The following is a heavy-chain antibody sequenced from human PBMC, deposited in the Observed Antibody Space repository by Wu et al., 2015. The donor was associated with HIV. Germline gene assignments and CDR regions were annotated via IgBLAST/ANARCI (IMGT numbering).Heavy chain of an antibody. Sequence: QVQLVQSGAEVKKPGSSVKVSCKASGGTFSSYAISWVRQAPGQGLEWMGGIIPIFGTANYAQKFQGRVTITADESTSTAYMELSSLRSEDTAVYYCARGRSRHAPPVELWYSQYYYYYMDVWGKGTTVTVSS. CDR3: ARGRSRHAPPVELWYSQYYYYYMDV. CDR1: GGTFSSYA. J-gene: IGHJ6*03. D-gene: IGHD3-16*01. V-gene: IGHV1-69*12. CDR2: IIPIFGTA.